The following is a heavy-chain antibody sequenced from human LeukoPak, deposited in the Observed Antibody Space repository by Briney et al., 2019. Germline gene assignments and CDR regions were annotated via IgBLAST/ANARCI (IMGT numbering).Heavy chain of an antibody. CDR2: IKPDGSEK. CDR3: TRTMGVTPFDN. J-gene: IGHJ4*02. V-gene: IGHV3-7*01. D-gene: IGHD1-26*01. CDR1: GFIFSNYW. Sequence: GGSLRLSCTASGFIFSNYWMSRVRQAPGKGLEWVANIKPDGSEKFYVDSVKGRFTISRDNAGSSLHLQMNSLRAEDTSVYFCTRTMGVTPFDNWGQGTLVTVSS.